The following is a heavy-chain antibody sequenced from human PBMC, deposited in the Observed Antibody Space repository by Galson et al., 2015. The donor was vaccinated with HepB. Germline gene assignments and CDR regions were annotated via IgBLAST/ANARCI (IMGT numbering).Heavy chain of an antibody. Sequence: SLRLSCAASGFTFSSSALHWVRQAPGKGLEWVAILSYDGNNKYYADSVRGRFTISRDNSKNTLYLQVNILRPDDTAMYYCAREGGSALDGVYYDSSGYHFDYWGQGTLVTVSS. CDR1: GFTFSSSA. CDR3: AREGGSALDGVYYDSSGYHFDY. V-gene: IGHV3-30*04. J-gene: IGHJ4*02. D-gene: IGHD3-22*01. CDR2: LSYDGNNK.